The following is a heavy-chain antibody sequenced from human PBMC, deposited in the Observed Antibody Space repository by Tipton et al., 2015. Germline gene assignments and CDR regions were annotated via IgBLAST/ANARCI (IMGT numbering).Heavy chain of an antibody. D-gene: IGHD3-10*01. CDR1: GYTFTSYG. CDR2: ISAHNGNT. J-gene: IGHJ6*02. Sequence: QSGAEVKKPGASVKVSCKASGYTFTSYGISWVRQAPGQGLEWLGWISAHNGNTNYAQKFQGRVTMTTDTSTSTAHMELRSLRSDDPAVYYCARDGEREVSLNRYYYYGRDVWGQGTTVTVS. CDR3: ARDGEREVSLNRYYYYGRDV. V-gene: IGHV1-18*01.